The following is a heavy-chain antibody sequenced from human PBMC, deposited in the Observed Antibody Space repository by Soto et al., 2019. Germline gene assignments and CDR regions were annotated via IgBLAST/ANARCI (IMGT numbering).Heavy chain of an antibody. J-gene: IGHJ4*02. V-gene: IGHV4-59*08. CDR3: ARLLSYGDYVIDY. D-gene: IGHD4-17*01. CDR1: GGSISSYY. CDR2: IYYSGST. Sequence: SETLSLTCTVSGGSISSYYWSWIRQPPGKGLEWIRYIYYSGSTNYNPSLKSRVTISVDTSKNQFSLKLSSVTAADTAVYYCARLLSYGDYVIDYWGQGTLVTVSS.